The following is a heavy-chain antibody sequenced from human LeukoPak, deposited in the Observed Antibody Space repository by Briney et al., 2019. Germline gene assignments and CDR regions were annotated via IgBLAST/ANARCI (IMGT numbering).Heavy chain of an antibody. D-gene: IGHD6-13*01. CDR3: ARSDSSSWAFDY. CDR1: GFTFSSYS. CDR2: ISSSSSYI. J-gene: IGHJ4*02. Sequence: GGSLRLSCAASGFTFSSYSMNRVRQAPGKGLEWVSSISSSSSYIYYADSVKGRFTISRDNAKNSLYLQMNSLRAEDTAVYYCARSDSSSWAFDYWGQGTLVTVSS. V-gene: IGHV3-21*01.